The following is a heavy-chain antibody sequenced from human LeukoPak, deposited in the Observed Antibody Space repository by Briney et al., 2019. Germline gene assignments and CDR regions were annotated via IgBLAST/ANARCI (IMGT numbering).Heavy chain of an antibody. V-gene: IGHV3-48*03. CDR1: GFTFSSYE. CDR2: ISTSSSTI. Sequence: PGGSLRLSCAASGFTFSSYEMNWVRQAPGKGLEWISYISTSSSTIYYAGSVKGRFTISRDNAKNSLFLQMNSLRAEDTAVYYCAIRDSSSWYWGVFDYWGQGTLVTVSS. J-gene: IGHJ4*02. D-gene: IGHD6-13*01. CDR3: AIRDSSSWYWGVFDY.